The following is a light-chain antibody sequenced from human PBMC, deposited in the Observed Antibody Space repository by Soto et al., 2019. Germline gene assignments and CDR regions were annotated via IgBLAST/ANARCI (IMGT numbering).Light chain of an antibody. Sequence: EILFAQSPGTLFLSSGVRGALSFRASQSVSSDLAWYHQKPGQAPRLLIYDASNRATGIPVRFSGGGSGTDFTLTIDNLEPEDFAIYYCQQRSNWPPITFGQGTRLEI. J-gene: IGKJ5*01. CDR1: QSVSSD. CDR3: QQRSNWPPIT. V-gene: IGKV3-11*01. CDR2: DAS.